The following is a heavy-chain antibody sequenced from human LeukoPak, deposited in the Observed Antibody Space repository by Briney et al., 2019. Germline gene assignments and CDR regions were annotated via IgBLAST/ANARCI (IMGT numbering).Heavy chain of an antibody. D-gene: IGHD3-16*01. CDR2: IYHTGSA. CDR1: GDSISSGGYY. CDR3: ARWDDSMWAFGS. J-gene: IGHJ4*02. V-gene: IGHV4-30-2*05. Sequence: SQTLSLTCTVSGDSISSGGYYWTWIRQPPGKGLEWIGYIYHTGSAYYNPSLKSRVTISIDTSKNHLSLKLTSVTAADTAVYHCARWDDSMWAFGSWGPGILVTVSS.